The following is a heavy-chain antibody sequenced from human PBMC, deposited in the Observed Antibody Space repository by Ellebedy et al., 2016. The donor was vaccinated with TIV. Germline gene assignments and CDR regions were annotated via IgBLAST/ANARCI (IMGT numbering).Heavy chain of an antibody. CDR1: GGSVSSGSYY. D-gene: IGHD3-22*01. Sequence: MPGGSLRLSCTVSGGSVSSGSYYWSWIRQPPGKGLEWIGYIYYSGSTNYNPSLKSRVTISVDTSKNQFSLKLSSVTAADTAVYYCARGGYYYDSSGYYYDYWGQGTLVTVSS. J-gene: IGHJ4*02. V-gene: IGHV4-61*01. CDR3: ARGGYYYDSSGYYYDY. CDR2: IYYSGST.